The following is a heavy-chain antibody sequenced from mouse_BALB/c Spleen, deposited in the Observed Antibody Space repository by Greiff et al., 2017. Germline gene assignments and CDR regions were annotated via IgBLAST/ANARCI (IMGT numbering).Heavy chain of an antibody. V-gene: IGHV2-4-1*01. CDR3: ARNRGSYGAYGNSYFDY. CDR2: IWSGGST. J-gene: IGHJ2*01. Sequence: QVQLKESGPGLVQPSQSLSITCTVSGFSLTSYGVHWVRQSPGKGLEWLGVIWSGGSTDYNAAFISRLSISKDNSKSQVFFKMNSLQADDTAIYYCARNRGSYGAYGNSYFDYWGQGTTLTVSS. CDR1: GFSLTSYG. D-gene: IGHD2-1*01.